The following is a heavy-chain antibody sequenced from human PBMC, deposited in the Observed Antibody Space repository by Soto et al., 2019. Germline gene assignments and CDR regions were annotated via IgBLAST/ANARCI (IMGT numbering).Heavy chain of an antibody. CDR1: GYAFTSYG. Sequence: QVHLVQSGAEVKKPGASVKVSCKASGYAFTSYGMSWVRQAPVQGLEWMGGINTYNSDTNSAPRLQGRITMTTDTSTSTGYMELRCLTSDDTAVYYGVREERESGRRGNCFYFDYWGQGTLVSVSS. J-gene: IGHJ4*02. CDR2: INTYNSDT. D-gene: IGHD1-1*01. V-gene: IGHV1-18*04. CDR3: VREERESGRRGNCFYFDY.